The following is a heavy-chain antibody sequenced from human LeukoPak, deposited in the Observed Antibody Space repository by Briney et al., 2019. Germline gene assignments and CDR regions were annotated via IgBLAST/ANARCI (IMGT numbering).Heavy chain of an antibody. Sequence: PSETLSLTCAVYGGSFSYYYWSWIRQPPGKRLEWIGEINHSGSTNYNPSLKSRVTISVDTSKNQFSLKLSSVTAADTAVYYCARGSPLRDADAFEIWGRGTMVTVSS. D-gene: IGHD4-17*01. CDR2: INHSGST. CDR1: GGSFSYYY. V-gene: IGHV4-34*01. J-gene: IGHJ3*02. CDR3: ARGSPLRDADAFEI.